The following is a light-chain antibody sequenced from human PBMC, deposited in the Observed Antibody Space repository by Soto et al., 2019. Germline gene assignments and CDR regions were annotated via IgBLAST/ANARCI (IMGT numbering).Light chain of an antibody. CDR3: QQRSNWTLT. Sequence: EIVLTQSPASLSLSPGERATLSCRASQSVDSYLAWYQQKPGQAPRLLIYEASNRATGIPARFSGSGSGTDFTLTISSLEPEDFAVYYCQQRSNWTLTFGGGTKVEIK. J-gene: IGKJ4*01. V-gene: IGKV3-11*01. CDR2: EAS. CDR1: QSVDSY.